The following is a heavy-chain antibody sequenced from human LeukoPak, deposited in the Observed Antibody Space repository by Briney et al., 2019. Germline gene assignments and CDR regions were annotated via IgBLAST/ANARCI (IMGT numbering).Heavy chain of an antibody. Sequence: ASVKVSCKASGYTFTAYYMHWVRQAPGQGLEWMGWINPNSGGTHYAQKFQGRVTMTRDTSISTAYMELSRLRYDDTAVYYCATSPRYWGSDAFDIWGQGTMVTVSS. J-gene: IGHJ3*02. CDR2: INPNSGGT. CDR3: ATSPRYWGSDAFDI. V-gene: IGHV1-2*02. D-gene: IGHD2-8*02. CDR1: GYTFTAYY.